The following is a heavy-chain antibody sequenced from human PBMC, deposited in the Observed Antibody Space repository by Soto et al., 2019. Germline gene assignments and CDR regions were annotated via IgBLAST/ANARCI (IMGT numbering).Heavy chain of an antibody. CDR3: ARQATKRITIFGLLRPRCFDY. D-gene: IGHD3-3*01. V-gene: IGHV1-46*01. CDR1: GYTFTSYY. J-gene: IGHJ4*02. Sequence: ASVKVSCKASGYTFTSYYMHWVRQAPGQELEWMGIINPSGGSTSYAQKFQGRVTMTRDTSTSTVYMELSSLRSEDTAVYYCARQATKRITIFGLLRPRCFDYWGQGTLVTVSS. CDR2: INPSGGST.